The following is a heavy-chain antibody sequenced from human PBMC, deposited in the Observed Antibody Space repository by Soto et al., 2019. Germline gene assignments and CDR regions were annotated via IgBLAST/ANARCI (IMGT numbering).Heavy chain of an antibody. J-gene: IGHJ4*02. Sequence: HPGGSLSLSCAASGFTFNNYAMNWVRQAPGKGLEWVATISATGGSTYYADSVKGRFTISRDNSKNTLYLQMNGLRVEDTAVYYCAKDRLAGNFDYWGQGTQVTVSS. CDR3: AKDRLAGNFDY. CDR2: ISATGGST. CDR1: GFTFNNYA. V-gene: IGHV3-23*01.